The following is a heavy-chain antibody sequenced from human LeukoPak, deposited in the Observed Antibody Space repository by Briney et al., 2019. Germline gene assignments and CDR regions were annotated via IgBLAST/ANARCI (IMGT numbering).Heavy chain of an antibody. CDR1: GFTFDDYA. CDR3: AELGITMIGGV. CDR2: ISWNSGNI. D-gene: IGHD3-10*02. V-gene: IGHV3-9*01. J-gene: IGHJ6*04. Sequence: PGGSLRLSCAASGFTFDDYAIHWVRQAPGKGLEWVSGISWNSGNIDYADSVKGRFTISRDNAKNSLYLQMNSLRAEDTAVYYCAELGITMIGGVWGKGTTVTISS.